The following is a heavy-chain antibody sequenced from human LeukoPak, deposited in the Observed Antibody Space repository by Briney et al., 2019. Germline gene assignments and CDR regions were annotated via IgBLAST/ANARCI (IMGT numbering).Heavy chain of an antibody. D-gene: IGHD3-10*01. CDR3: ARSYGSGSYSSYYFDS. V-gene: IGHV4-39*01. J-gene: IGHJ4*02. CDR2: IYYSGST. Sequence: SETLSLTCTVSGGSFSSSSYYWGWIRQPPGKGLEWIGNIYYSGSTYYNPSLKSRVTISVDTSMNQFSLKLTSVTAADTAVYYCARSYGSGSYSSYYFDSWGQGTLVTVS. CDR1: GGSFSSSSYY.